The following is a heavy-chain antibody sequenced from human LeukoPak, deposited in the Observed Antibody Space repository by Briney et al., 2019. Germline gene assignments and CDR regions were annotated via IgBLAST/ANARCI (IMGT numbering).Heavy chain of an antibody. D-gene: IGHD4-17*01. CDR3: ARMYGDYVDY. J-gene: IGHJ4*02. CDR1: GFTFTIYW. Sequence: GGSLRLSCAASGFTFTIYWMSWVRQAPGKGLEWVANKKEDGSEKYYVDSVKGRFTISRDTAKNSLYLQMNSLRAEDTAIYYCARMYGDYVDYWGQGTLVTVSS. CDR2: KKEDGSEK. V-gene: IGHV3-7*01.